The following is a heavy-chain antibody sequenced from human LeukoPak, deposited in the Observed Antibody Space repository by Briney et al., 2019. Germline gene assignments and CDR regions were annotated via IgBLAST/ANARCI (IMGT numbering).Heavy chain of an antibody. CDR2: ISAYNGNT. CDR1: GYTFTSYG. D-gene: IGHD3-22*01. V-gene: IGHV1-18*01. J-gene: IGHJ4*02. Sequence: GASVKVSCKASGYTFTSYGISWVRQAPGQGLEWMGWISAYNGNTNYAQKLQGRVTMTTDTSTSTAYMELRGLRSDDTAVYYCARALFYYDSSGEDYWGQGTLVTVSS. CDR3: ARALFYYDSSGEDY.